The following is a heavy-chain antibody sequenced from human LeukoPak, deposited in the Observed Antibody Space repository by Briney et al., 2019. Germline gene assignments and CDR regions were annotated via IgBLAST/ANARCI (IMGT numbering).Heavy chain of an antibody. J-gene: IGHJ4*02. V-gene: IGHV3-23*01. CDR2: RSGSGYNT. CDR3: ARSNQADDY. D-gene: IGHD4-11*01. Sequence: GGSLRLSCAASGFTFSSHALSGVRQAPGKGLEWVSSRSGSGYNTYYADSVKGRFTISRDNSKNTVYLQMNSLRAEDTAVYYCARSNQADDYWGQGTLVTVSS. CDR1: GFTFSSHA.